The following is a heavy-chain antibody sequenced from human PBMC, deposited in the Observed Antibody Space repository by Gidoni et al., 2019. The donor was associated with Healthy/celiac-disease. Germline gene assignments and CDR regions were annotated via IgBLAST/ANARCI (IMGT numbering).Heavy chain of an antibody. CDR3: ANPLAAAWPPEGF. D-gene: IGHD6-13*01. CDR2: ISGSCGST. V-gene: IGHV3-23*01. CDR1: GFTFSSYA. Sequence: EVPLLESGGGLVPPGGSLRLSCAAFGFTFSSYAMSWVRQAPGKGLEWVSAISGSCGSTYYADSVKGRFTISRDNSKNTLYLQMNILRAEDTAVYYCANPLAAAWPPEGFWGQGTMVTVSS. J-gene: IGHJ3*01.